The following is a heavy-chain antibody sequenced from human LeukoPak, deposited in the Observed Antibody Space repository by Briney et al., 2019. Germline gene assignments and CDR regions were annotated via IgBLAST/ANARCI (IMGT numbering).Heavy chain of an antibody. J-gene: IGHJ6*03. CDR3: AKDLAYYYYMDV. CDR1: GFTFSSYG. Sequence: PGGSLRLSCAASGFTFSSYGLHWVRQAPGKGLEWVAVIWFDGSNKYFPDSVKGPFTISRDNSKNTLYLQINSLRAEGTAVYYCAKDLAYYYYMDVWGKGTTVTVS. CDR2: IWFDGSNK. V-gene: IGHV3-33*06.